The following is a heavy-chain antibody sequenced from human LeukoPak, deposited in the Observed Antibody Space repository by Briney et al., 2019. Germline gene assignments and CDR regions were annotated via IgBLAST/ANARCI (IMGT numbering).Heavy chain of an antibody. J-gene: IGHJ4*02. Sequence: SETLSLTCTVSGGSISSSSYSWGWIRQPPGKGLEWIGSIYYSGSTYYNPSLKSRVTISVDTSKNQFSLKLSSVTAADTAVYYCARSYGSGIEDFDYWGQGTLVTVSS. V-gene: IGHV4-39*01. CDR1: GGSISSSSYS. CDR3: ARSYGSGIEDFDY. CDR2: IYYSGST. D-gene: IGHD3-10*01.